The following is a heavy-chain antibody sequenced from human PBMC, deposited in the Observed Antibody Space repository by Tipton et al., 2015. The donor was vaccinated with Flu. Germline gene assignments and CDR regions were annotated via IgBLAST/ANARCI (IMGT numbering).Heavy chain of an antibody. V-gene: IGHV3-23*01. J-gene: IGHJ4*02. D-gene: IGHD3-9*01. CDR1: GFTFSRYA. Sequence: GSLRLSCEASGFTFSRYAMSWVRQAPGKGLEWVSGISGGGAITYFADSVKGRFTISRDNSKNTLYLQMNSLRAEDTAVYYCARGYDILTDGGGYFDYWGQGTLVTVSS. CDR3: ARGYDILTDGGGYFDY. CDR2: ISGGGAIT.